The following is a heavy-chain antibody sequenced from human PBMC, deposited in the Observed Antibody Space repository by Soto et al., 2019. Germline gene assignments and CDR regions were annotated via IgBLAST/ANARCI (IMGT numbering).Heavy chain of an antibody. V-gene: IGHV2-5*01. Sequence: QITLKKPGPPLMRPAQTLPLTGGFSGFSLSSYGMGVAWIRKPPRNPLDWLAPIYWHDDMRYSPSLKARLAISKDASSNQVVMTIATMDPGDKATYFWAHSGDYYLLTFDHWGPGTLVTGSS. CDR3: AHSGDYYLLTFDH. D-gene: IGHD4-17*01. CDR2: IYWHDDM. CDR1: GFSLSSYGMG. J-gene: IGHJ4*02.